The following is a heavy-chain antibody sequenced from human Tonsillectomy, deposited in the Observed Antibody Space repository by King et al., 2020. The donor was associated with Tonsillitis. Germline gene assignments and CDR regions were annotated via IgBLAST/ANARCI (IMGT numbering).Heavy chain of an antibody. V-gene: IGHV3-48*02. D-gene: IGHD2-2*01. CDR1: GFTFSSYS. CDR3: ARGYCSSTSCRYFDY. J-gene: IGHJ4*02. CDR2: ISSSSSSSSII. Sequence: VQLVESGGGLVQPGASLRLSCAASGFTFSSYSMNWVRQAPGKGLEWVSYISSSSSSSSIIYYADSVKGRFTISRDNAKNSLYLQMNSLRDEDTAVYYCARGYCSSTSCRYFDYWGQGTLVIVSS.